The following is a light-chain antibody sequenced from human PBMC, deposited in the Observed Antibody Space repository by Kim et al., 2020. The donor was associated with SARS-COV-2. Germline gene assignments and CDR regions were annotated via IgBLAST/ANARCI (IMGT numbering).Light chain of an antibody. CDR1: QSISSW. Sequence: SASVGDSVTITCRASQSISSWLAWYQQKPGKAPMLLIYKASSLESGVPSRFSGSGSGTEFTLTISSLQPDDFATYYCQQYNSYSYTFGQGTKLEI. CDR2: KAS. V-gene: IGKV1-5*03. J-gene: IGKJ2*01. CDR3: QQYNSYSYT.